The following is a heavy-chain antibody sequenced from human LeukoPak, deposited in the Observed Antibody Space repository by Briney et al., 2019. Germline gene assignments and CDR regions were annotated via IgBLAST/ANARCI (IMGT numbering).Heavy chain of an antibody. CDR1: GFTFSSYW. J-gene: IGHJ6*02. D-gene: IGHD4-17*01. CDR2: INSDGSST. Sequence: GGSLRLSCAASGFTFSSYWMHWVRQAPGKGLGWVSRINSDGSSTSYADSVKGRFTISRDNAKNTLYLQMNSLRAEDTAVYYCARDDGDLYYYGMDVWGQGTTVTVSS. CDR3: ARDDGDLYYYGMDV. V-gene: IGHV3-74*01.